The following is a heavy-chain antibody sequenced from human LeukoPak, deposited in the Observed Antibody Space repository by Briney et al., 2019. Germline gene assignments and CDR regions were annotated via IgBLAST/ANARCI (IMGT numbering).Heavy chain of an antibody. CDR2: INQDGNDK. CDR3: AVTRTRGDH. V-gene: IGHV3-7*03. D-gene: IGHD3-10*01. Sequence: PGGSLRLSCAASGFTFSNYWMTWIRQAPGKGLEWVANINQDGNDKYYVDSVKGRFTIFRDNTKSSVFLQMNSLRAEDTAVYYCAVTRTRGDHWGQGTLVTVSS. J-gene: IGHJ4*02. CDR1: GFTFSNYW.